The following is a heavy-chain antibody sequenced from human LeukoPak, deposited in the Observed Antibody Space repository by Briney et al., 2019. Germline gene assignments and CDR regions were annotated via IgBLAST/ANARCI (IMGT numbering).Heavy chain of an antibody. V-gene: IGHV3-72*01. D-gene: IGHD2-15*01. CDR2: TRNKANSYTT. J-gene: IGHJ4*02. CDR3: TTAIGYCSGGSCYFFFDY. Sequence: PGGSLRLSCAASGFTFSDHYMDWVRQAPGKGLEWVGRTRNKANSYTTEYAASVKGRFTISRDDSKNSLYLQMNSLKTEDTAVYYCTTAIGYCSGGSCYFFFDYWGQGTLVTVSS. CDR1: GFTFSDHY.